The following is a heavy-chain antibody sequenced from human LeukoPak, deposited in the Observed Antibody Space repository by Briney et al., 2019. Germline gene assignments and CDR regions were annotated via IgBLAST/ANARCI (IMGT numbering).Heavy chain of an antibody. CDR1: GFTFYDYA. V-gene: IGHV3-9*01. Sequence: GRSLTLSCAASGFTFYDYAMHWLRQAPGKGLEWVSGISWNSGSIGYADSVKGRFTISRDNAKNSLYLQMNSLRAEDTALYYCAKDGWIAAAGTAFDIWGQARIVTVSS. CDR2: ISWNSGSI. D-gene: IGHD6-13*01. J-gene: IGHJ3*02. CDR3: AKDGWIAAAGTAFDI.